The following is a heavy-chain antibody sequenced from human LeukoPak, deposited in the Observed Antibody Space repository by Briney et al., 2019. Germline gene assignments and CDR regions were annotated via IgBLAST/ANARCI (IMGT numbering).Heavy chain of an antibody. CDR3: SRVPLEYSSSSAAFDI. CDR2: MNPNSGNT. D-gene: IGHD6-6*01. J-gene: IGHJ3*02. CDR1: GYTFTSYD. V-gene: IGHV1-8*03. Sequence: ASVKVSCKASGYTFTSYDINWVRQATGQGLEWMGWMNPNSGNTGYAQNLQGRVTITRNTSISTAYMELSSLRSEDTAMYYCSRVPLEYSSSSAAFDIWGQGTMVTVSS.